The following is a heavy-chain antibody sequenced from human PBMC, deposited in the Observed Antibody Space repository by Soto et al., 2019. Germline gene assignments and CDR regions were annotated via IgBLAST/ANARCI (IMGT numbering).Heavy chain of an antibody. J-gene: IGHJ5*02. CDR2: ISAYNGNT. CDR1: GYTFTSYG. Sequence: GASVKVSCKASGYTFTSYGISWVRQAPGQGLEWMGWISAYNGNTNYAQKLQGRVTMTTDTSTSTAYMELRSLRSDDTAVYYCARDFSHEKWLVGGNWFDPWGQGTLVPVYS. D-gene: IGHD6-19*01. CDR3: ARDFSHEKWLVGGNWFDP. V-gene: IGHV1-18*04.